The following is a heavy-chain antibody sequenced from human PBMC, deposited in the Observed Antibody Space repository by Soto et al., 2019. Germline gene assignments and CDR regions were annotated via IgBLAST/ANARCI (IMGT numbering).Heavy chain of an antibody. J-gene: IGHJ4*02. CDR3: AREDRVVAATRPSRGFDY. CDR1: GGSISSSNW. CDR2: IYHSGST. Sequence: QVQLQESGPGLVKPSGTLSLTCAVSGGSISSSNWWSWVRQPPGKGLEWIGEIYHSGSTNYNPPLTSRVTISVDKSKNQFSLKLSSVTAADTAVYYCAREDRVVAATRPSRGFDYWGQGTLVTVSS. V-gene: IGHV4-4*02. D-gene: IGHD2-15*01.